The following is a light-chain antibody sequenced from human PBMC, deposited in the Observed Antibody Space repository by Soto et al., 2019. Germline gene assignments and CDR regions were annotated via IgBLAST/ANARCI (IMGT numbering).Light chain of an antibody. CDR2: HAS. Sequence: DIQMTQSPSTLSASVGDRVTITCRASQSVKSWLAWYQQKPGKAPNLLIFHASTLQNGVPSRFSGSGSGTEFTLTSSGLQPDDFATYYGQHYESYPWTFGQGTKVEV. J-gene: IGKJ1*01. CDR1: QSVKSW. V-gene: IGKV1-5*01. CDR3: QHYESYPWT.